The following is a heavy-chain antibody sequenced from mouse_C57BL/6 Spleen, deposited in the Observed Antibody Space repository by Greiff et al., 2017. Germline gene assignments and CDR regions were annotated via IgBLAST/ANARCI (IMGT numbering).Heavy chain of an antibody. V-gene: IGHV1-80*01. CDR3: ARRGPTTVADGYFDV. CDR2: IYPGDGDT. Sequence: QVQLQQSGAELVKPGASVKISCKASGYAFSSYWMNWVKQRPGKGLEWIGQIYPGDGDTNYNGKFKGKATLTADKSSSTAYRQLSSLTSDDSAVYFCARRGPTTVADGYFDVWGTGTTVTVSS. J-gene: IGHJ1*03. D-gene: IGHD1-1*01. CDR1: GYAFSSYW.